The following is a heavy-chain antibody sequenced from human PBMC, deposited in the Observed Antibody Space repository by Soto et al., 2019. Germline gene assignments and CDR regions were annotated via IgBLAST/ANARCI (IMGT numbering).Heavy chain of an antibody. CDR1: GYNFTSYW. Sequence: GESLKICCKCSGYNFTSYWIGWVRQMPEKGLECMGIIYPGDSDTRYSPSFQGQITISADKSISTAYLQCSSLKASDTAMYYCATPKVTGRWYYGMDVWGQGTTVTVSS. J-gene: IGHJ6*02. CDR3: ATPKVTGRWYYGMDV. V-gene: IGHV5-51*01. CDR2: IYPGDSDT. D-gene: IGHD2-15*01.